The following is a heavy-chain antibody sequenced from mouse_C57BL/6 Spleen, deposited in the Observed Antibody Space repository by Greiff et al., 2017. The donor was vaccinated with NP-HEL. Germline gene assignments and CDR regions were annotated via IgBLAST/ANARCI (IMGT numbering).Heavy chain of an antibody. CDR1: GYTFTSYW. J-gene: IGHJ4*01. CDR3: ARSPVYGGYLYCCALDY. CDR2: IDPNSGGT. V-gene: IGHV1-72*01. D-gene: IGHD2-3*01. Sequence: QVQLQQPGAELVKPGASVKLSCKASGYTFTSYWMHWVKQRPGRGLEWIGRIDPNSGGTNDNEKFKSKATLTVDKSSSTAYMQLSSLTSDDSAVYYCARSPVYGGYLYCCALDYWGQGTSVTVSS.